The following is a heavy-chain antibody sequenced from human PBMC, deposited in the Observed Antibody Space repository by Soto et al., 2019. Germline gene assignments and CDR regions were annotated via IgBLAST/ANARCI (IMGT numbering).Heavy chain of an antibody. V-gene: IGHV3-23*01. D-gene: IGHD1-26*01. CDR3: AKGQKWELPFDY. CDR2: FSGTTGST. Sequence: GGSLRLSCAASGFIFSSYAMRWVRQAPGKGLEWVSAFSGTTGSTYYAASVKGRFTISRDNSKNTLYLQMNSLKAEDTAVYYCAKGQKWELPFDYWGQG. CDR1: GFIFSSYA. J-gene: IGHJ4*02.